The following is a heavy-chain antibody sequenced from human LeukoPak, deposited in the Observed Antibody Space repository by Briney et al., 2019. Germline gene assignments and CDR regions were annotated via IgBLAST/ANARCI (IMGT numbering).Heavy chain of an antibody. D-gene: IGHD6-19*01. CDR2: INPSGGNT. J-gene: IGHJ4*02. V-gene: IGHV1-46*01. CDR1: GYTFTNYY. CDR3: ATSSGWKSNIDY. Sequence: ASVKVSCKASGYTFTNYYMHWVRQAPGQGLEWMGIINPSGGNTNYAQNFQGRVTMTRDMSTSTVYMELSSLRSDDTAVFYCATSSGWKSNIDYWGQGTLVTVSS.